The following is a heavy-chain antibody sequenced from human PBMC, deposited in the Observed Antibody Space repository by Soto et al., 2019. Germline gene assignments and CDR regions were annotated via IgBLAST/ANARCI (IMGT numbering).Heavy chain of an antibody. V-gene: IGHV3-15*01. J-gene: IGHJ4*02. CDR3: TTDVVRGVIIPGGY. CDR1: GFTFSNAW. Sequence: EVQLVESGGGLVKPGGSLRLSCAASGFTFSNAWMSWVRQAPGKGLEWVGRIKSKTDGGTTDYAAPVKGRFTISREDSKNTLYLQMNSLKTEDTAVYYCTTDVVRGVIIPGGYWGQGTLVTVSS. CDR2: IKSKTDGGTT. D-gene: IGHD3-10*01.